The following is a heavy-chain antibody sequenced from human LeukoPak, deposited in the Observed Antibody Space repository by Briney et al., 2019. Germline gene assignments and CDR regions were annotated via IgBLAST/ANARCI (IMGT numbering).Heavy chain of an antibody. D-gene: IGHD3-3*01. CDR1: GGSISSGSYY. J-gene: IGHJ3*02. V-gene: IGHV4-61*02. CDR3: AREAVVAEKNKKYYDFLVGAFDI. CDR2: IYTSGST. Sequence: SETLSLTCTVSGGSISSGSYYWSWIRQPAGKGLEWIGRIYTSGSTNYNPSLKSRVTISVDTSKNQFSLKLSSVTAADTAVYYCAREAVVAEKNKKYYDFLVGAFDIWGQGTMVTVSS.